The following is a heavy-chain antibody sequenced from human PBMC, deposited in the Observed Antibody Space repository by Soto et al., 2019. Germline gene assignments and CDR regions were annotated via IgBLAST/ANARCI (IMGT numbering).Heavy chain of an antibody. CDR1: GGSVSSCFFY. Sequence: SETLSLTCTVSGGSVSSCFFYWSWVRQPPGQRLEWIGHIYYTGTTNYNPSLASRVAMSVDTSKKQFTLNLRSLTAADTARYYCARLTTCSGWSLFDSWGQGMLVTVAS. CDR3: ARLTTCSGWSLFDS. D-gene: IGHD6-13*01. J-gene: IGHJ4*02. CDR2: IYYTGTT. V-gene: IGHV4-61*01.